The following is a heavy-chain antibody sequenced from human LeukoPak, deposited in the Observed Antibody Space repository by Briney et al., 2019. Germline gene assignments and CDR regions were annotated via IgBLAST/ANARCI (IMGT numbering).Heavy chain of an antibody. J-gene: IGHJ5*02. CDR1: GGSISSGGYY. D-gene: IGHD6-13*01. CDR2: IYYYGST. Sequence: SQTLSLTCSVSGGSISSGGYYWSWIRQHPGKGLEWIGYIYYYGSTYYNPSLKSRVTISMDTSKNQFSLKLSSVTAADTAVYYCARDIGIAAAGTWFDPWGQGTLVTVSS. CDR3: ARDIGIAAAGTWFDP. V-gene: IGHV4-31*03.